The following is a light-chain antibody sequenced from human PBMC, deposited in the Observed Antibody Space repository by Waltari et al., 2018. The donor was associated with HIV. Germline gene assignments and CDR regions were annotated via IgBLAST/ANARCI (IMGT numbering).Light chain of an antibody. J-gene: IGLJ1*01. V-gene: IGLV2-11*01. CDR3: CSHAGNFIFA. Sequence: QSALTQPHSVSGSPGQSLTISCTGTSSYVDTFVSWYQQHPGKAPQVIIYNVNNRPSGVPARFSGSKSGNTAFLTISGLQAEDEAEYHCCSHAGNFIFAFGTGTKVTVL. CDR2: NVN. CDR1: SSYVDTF.